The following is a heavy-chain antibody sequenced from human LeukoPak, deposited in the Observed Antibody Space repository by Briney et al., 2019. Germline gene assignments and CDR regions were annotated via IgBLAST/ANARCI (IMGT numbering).Heavy chain of an antibody. CDR1: GGSISSYY. CDR3: ARLDGSGKYDY. V-gene: IGHV4-59*08. Sequence: PSETLSLTCTVSGGSISSYYWSWIRQPPGKGLEWIGYIYYSGSTNYNPSLKSRVTISVDTSKNQFSLKLSSVTAADTAVYYCARLDGSGKYDYWGQGTLVTVSS. D-gene: IGHD1-26*01. CDR2: IYYSGST. J-gene: IGHJ4*02.